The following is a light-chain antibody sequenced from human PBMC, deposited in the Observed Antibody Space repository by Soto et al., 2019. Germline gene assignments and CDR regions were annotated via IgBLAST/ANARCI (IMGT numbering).Light chain of an antibody. V-gene: IGLV2-8*01. CDR1: SSDVGGYNY. CDR3: SSYAGSNNPVI. CDR2: EVS. J-gene: IGLJ2*01. Sequence: QSVLTQPPSASGSPGQSVTISCTGTSSDVGGYNYVSWYQQHPGKAPKFLIFEVSRRPSGVPDRFSGSKSGNTASLTVSGVQADDEDDYYCSSYAGSNNPVIFGGGTKLTVL.